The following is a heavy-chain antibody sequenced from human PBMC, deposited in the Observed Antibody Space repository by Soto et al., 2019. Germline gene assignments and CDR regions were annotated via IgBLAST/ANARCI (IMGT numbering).Heavy chain of an antibody. Sequence: GASVKVSCKASGYTFTVYYMHWVLQSPGQGLDWMGWINPNSGGTNYAQKFQGRVTMTRDTSISTAYMELSRLRSDDAAVYYCARDIKMVRGVSDYWGQGTLVTVSS. J-gene: IGHJ4*02. V-gene: IGHV1-2*02. D-gene: IGHD3-10*01. CDR1: GYTFTVYY. CDR3: ARDIKMVRGVSDY. CDR2: INPNSGGT.